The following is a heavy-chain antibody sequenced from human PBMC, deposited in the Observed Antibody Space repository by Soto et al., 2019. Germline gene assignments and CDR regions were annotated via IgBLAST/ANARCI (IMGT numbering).Heavy chain of an antibody. J-gene: IGHJ4*02. Sequence: QVQLVQSGAEVKKPGASVKISCRASGYTFTSYYMHWVRQAPGQGLEWMGIINPSGGSTNYEQKIQCRVAMTRDTSTSTVYMELNSLRSEDTAVYYCARPPYPGCINAVCYPLDYWGQGTLVTVSS. CDR2: INPSGGST. CDR3: ARPPYPGCINAVCYPLDY. V-gene: IGHV1-46*01. CDR1: GYTFTSYY. D-gene: IGHD2-8*01.